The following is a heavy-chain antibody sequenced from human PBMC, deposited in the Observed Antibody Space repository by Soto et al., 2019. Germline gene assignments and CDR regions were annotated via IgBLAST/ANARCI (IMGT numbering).Heavy chain of an antibody. CDR2: TWSDGSNK. J-gene: IGHJ4*02. CDR3: AIGGFTFDT. V-gene: IGHV3-33*01. D-gene: IGHD3-10*01. CDR1: GLTFSNYG. Sequence: QVQLVESGGGVVQPGRSLRLSCAASGLTFSNYGMHWVRQAPGKGPEWVAVTWSDGSNKYYADPVKGRFTISRDNAKNTLYLQMNSLRADDTAVYYCAIGGFTFDTWGQGTLVTVSS.